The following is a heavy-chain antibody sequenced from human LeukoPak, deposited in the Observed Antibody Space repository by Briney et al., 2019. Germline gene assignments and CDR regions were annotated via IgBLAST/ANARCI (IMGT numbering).Heavy chain of an antibody. V-gene: IGHV3-30*02. CDR3: ARGDPTVTTTGSGGLDI. D-gene: IGHD4-17*01. CDR2: IRYDGSNK. Sequence: GGSLRLSCAASGFTFSSYGMHWVRQAPGKGLEWVAFIRYDGSNKYYADSVKGRFTISRDNSKNTLYLQMNSLRAEDTAVYYCARGDPTVTTTGSGGLDIWGQGTMVTVSS. J-gene: IGHJ3*02. CDR1: GFTFSSYG.